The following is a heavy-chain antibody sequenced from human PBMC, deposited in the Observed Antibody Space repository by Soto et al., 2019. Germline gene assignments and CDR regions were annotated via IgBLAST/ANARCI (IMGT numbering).Heavy chain of an antibody. V-gene: IGHV3-7*04. Sequence: GGCLRLSCAASRCTFSNYWMIWVRQRTGMGPEWWANRSQDGSVKYYVDSVKGRLTISRDNGENSRYLQMIGLRGADPAFYYWATDLFSKGTDFDHWGQGTLVTSPQ. CDR3: ATDLFSKGTDFDH. D-gene: IGHD4-4*01. CDR1: RCTFSNYW. CDR2: RSQDGSVK. J-gene: IGHJ4*02.